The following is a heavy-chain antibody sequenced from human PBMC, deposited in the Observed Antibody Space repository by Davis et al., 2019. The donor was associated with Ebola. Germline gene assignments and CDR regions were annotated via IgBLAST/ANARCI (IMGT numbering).Heavy chain of an antibody. Sequence: GESLKISCKGSGYSFTSYWIGWVRQMPGKGLEWIGILYPGASNTKYSPSFRGQVTISADRSIKTAFLQWSSLKASDTAMYYCASLRRTITGMDDGFDIWGQGTMVTVSS. CDR2: LYPGASNT. D-gene: IGHD1-20*01. CDR1: GYSFTSYW. V-gene: IGHV5-51*01. J-gene: IGHJ3*02. CDR3: ASLRRTITGMDDGFDI.